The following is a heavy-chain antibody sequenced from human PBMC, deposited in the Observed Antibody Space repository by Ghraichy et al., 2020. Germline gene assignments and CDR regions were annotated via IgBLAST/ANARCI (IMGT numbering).Heavy chain of an antibody. CDR1: GGSISSSSYY. CDR2: IYYSGST. Sequence: SETLSLTCTVSGGSISSSSYYWGWIRQPPGKGLEWIGSIYYSGSTYYNPSLKSRVTISVDTSKNQFSLKLSSVTAADTAVYYCARRSIAARPFDYWGQGTLVTVSS. CDR3: ARRSIAARPFDY. J-gene: IGHJ4*02. D-gene: IGHD6-6*01. V-gene: IGHV4-39*07.